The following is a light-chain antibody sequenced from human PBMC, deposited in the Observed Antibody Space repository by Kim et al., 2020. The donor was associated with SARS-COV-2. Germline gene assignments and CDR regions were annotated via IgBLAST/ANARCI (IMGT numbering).Light chain of an antibody. J-gene: IGKJ2*01. V-gene: IGKV1-39*01. Sequence: DIQMTQSPSSLSASVGDNVTITCRASQHISDFLNWYQQKPGKAPNLLIYAASILQSGVPSRFSGSGSGTDFTLTLTILQAEDLATYYCQQSHSMPPTFGQGTKLEI. CDR2: AAS. CDR3: QQSHSMPPT. CDR1: QHISDF.